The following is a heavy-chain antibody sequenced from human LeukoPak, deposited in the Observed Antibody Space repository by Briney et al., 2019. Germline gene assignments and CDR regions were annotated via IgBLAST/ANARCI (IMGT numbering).Heavy chain of an antibody. CDR2: IYYSGST. V-gene: IGHV4-39*01. CDR1: GGSISSSRYY. J-gene: IGHJ5*02. CDR3: ASDGGGYCSGGSCYVWFDP. D-gene: IGHD2-15*01. Sequence: SETLSLTCTVSGGSISSSRYYWGWIRQPPGKGLEWIGSIYYSGSTYYNPSLKSRVTISVDTSKNQFSLKLSSVTAADTAVYYCASDGGGYCSGGSCYVWFDPWGQGTLVTVSS.